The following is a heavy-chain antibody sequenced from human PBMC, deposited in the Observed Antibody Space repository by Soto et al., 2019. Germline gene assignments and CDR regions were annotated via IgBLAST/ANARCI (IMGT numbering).Heavy chain of an antibody. J-gene: IGHJ6*02. CDR3: ARGRGFWSGYYIYGMDV. D-gene: IGHD3-3*01. CDR1: GYTFTGYY. V-gene: IGHV1-2*04. CDR2: INPNSGGT. Sequence: ASVKVSCKASGYTFTGYYMHWVRQAPGQGLEWMGWINPNSGGTNYAQKFQGWVTMTRDTSISTAYMELSRLRSDDTAVYYCARGRGFWSGYYIYGMDVWGQGTTVTVSS.